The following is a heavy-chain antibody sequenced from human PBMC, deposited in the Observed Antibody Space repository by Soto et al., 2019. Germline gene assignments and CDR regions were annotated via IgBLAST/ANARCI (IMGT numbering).Heavy chain of an antibody. CDR2: IYPGDSRT. CDR3: AIRSFSSPEFSH. J-gene: IGHJ4*02. CDR1: GYSFTSYW. D-gene: IGHD1-26*01. Sequence: XESLKISCKGSGYSFTSYWIGWVRQMPGKGLEWMGVIYPGDSRTRYSPSFQGRVTISADKSISTAYLQWTSLEASDTAMYYCAIRSFSSPEFSHWGQGALVTVSS. V-gene: IGHV5-51*01.